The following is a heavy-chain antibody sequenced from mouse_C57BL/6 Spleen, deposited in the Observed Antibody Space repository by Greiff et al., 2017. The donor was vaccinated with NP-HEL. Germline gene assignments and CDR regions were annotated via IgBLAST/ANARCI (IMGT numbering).Heavy chain of an antibody. CDR1: GFNIKNTY. CDR3: ARSRAGTGSIDY. Sequence: EVQGVESVAELVRPGASVKLSCTASGFNIKNTYMHWVKQRPEQGLEWIGRIDPANGNTKYAPKFQGKATITADTSSNTAYLQLSSLTSEDTAIYYCARSRAGTGSIDYWGQGTTLTVSS. D-gene: IGHD3-3*01. CDR2: IDPANGNT. V-gene: IGHV14-3*01. J-gene: IGHJ2*01.